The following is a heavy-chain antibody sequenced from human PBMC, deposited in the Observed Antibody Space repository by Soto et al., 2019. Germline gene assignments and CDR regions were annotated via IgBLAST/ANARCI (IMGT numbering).Heavy chain of an antibody. CDR2: INAGNGNT. CDR3: ARGVRKEQQLVL. Sequence: ASVKVSSKSSGYTFTSYAMHWVRQAPGQRLEWMGWINAGNGNTKYAQKLQGRVTMTTDTSTSTAYMELRSLRSDDTAVYYCARGVRKEQQLVLWGQGTLVTVSS. CDR1: GYTFTSYA. J-gene: IGHJ4*02. V-gene: IGHV1-3*01. D-gene: IGHD6-13*01.